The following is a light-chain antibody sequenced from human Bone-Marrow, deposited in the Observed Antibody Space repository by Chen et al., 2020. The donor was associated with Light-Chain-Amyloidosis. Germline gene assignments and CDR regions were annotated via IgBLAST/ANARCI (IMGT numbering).Light chain of an antibody. CDR1: ISNIGSNS. Sequence: QSLLTQPPSASGTPGPRVTISFSGGISNIGSNSVNWHQQLPGTAPRLLIYNNDRRPSGVPDRFSGTKSGTSASLAISGLQYEDEADYYCVAWDDSLNGPMFGGGTKLTVL. CDR2: NND. CDR3: VAWDDSLNGPM. J-gene: IGLJ3*02. V-gene: IGLV1-44*01.